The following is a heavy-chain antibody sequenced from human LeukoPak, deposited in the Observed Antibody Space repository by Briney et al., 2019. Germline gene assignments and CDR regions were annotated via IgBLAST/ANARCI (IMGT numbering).Heavy chain of an antibody. V-gene: IGHV4-39*01. CDR1: GGSISSSSYY. Sequence: SETLSLTCTVSGGSISSSSYYWGWIRQPPGKGLEWIGSIYYSGSTYYNPSLKSRVTISVDTSKNQFSLKLSSVTAADTAVYYCARLAYYYGSGSYSYYMDVWGKGTTVTISS. J-gene: IGHJ6*03. CDR2: IYYSGST. D-gene: IGHD3-10*01. CDR3: ARLAYYYGSGSYSYYMDV.